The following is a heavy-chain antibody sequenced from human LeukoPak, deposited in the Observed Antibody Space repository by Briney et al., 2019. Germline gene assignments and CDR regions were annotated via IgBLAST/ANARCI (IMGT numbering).Heavy chain of an antibody. CDR3: ARPIGYSSTLDAFDI. Sequence: ASVKASCKASGYMVTPYGISWLRQAAGHGVEGMGWIRAYNGNTNYAQKLQGRVTMTTDTSTSTADIELRSLRSDDTAVYYCARPIGYSSTLDAFDIWGQGTIVTVSS. J-gene: IGHJ3*02. D-gene: IGHD5-18*01. V-gene: IGHV1-18*01. CDR1: GYMVTPYG. CDR2: IRAYNGNT.